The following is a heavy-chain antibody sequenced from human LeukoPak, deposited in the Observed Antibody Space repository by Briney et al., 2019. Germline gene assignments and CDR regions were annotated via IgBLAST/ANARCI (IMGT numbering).Heavy chain of an antibody. D-gene: IGHD5-12*01. CDR1: GGSISDYF. V-gene: IGHV4-4*07. CDR2: IFSSGTT. CDR3: AVYSGYDKGAFDI. J-gene: IGHJ3*02. Sequence: SETLSLTCIVSGGSISDYFWDWIRQPAGKGLEWIGRIFSSGTTTYNPSLESRLTMSVDTSKNQFSLRLRSVTAADTAVYYCAVYSGYDKGAFDIWGQGTMVTVSS.